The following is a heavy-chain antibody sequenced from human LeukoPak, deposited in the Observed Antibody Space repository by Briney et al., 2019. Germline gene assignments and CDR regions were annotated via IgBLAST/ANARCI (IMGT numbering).Heavy chain of an antibody. Sequence: GGSLSLSCPASGFTSGTTNMNWVAQPQGRGRDWVSVIYGGGNIYYADSVKGRFTISRDNSKNTLYLQMNSLRAEDTAVYYCARGAGYNYPYYFDYWGRGTLVTVSS. CDR1: GFTSGTTN. D-gene: IGHD5-24*01. V-gene: IGHV3-53*01. J-gene: IGHJ4*02. CDR3: ARGAGYNYPYYFDY. CDR2: IYGGGNI.